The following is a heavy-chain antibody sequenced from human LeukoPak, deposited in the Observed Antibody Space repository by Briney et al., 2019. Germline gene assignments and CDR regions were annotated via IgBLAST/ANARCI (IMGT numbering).Heavy chain of an antibody. V-gene: IGHV3-23*01. CDR2: ISGGRINT. J-gene: IGHJ4*02. CDR1: GFSFSYYG. D-gene: IGHD2-15*01. Sequence: GGSLRLSCAASGFSFSYYGMSWVRQAPGKEPEWVSAISGGRINTYYADSVKGRFTISRDNSKNTLYLQMNSLRAEDTALYYCAKTGSWGSSNYYFDYWGQGTLVTVSS. CDR3: AKTGSWGSSNYYFDY.